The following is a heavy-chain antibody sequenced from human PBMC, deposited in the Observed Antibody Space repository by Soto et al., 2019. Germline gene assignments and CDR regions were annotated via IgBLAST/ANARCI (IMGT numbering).Heavy chain of an antibody. Sequence: SVKVSCKASGGTFSSYAISWVRQAPGQGLEWMGGIIPIFGTANYAQKFQGRVTITADESTSTAYMELSSLRSEDTAVYYCARGRVKAPRGYCSSTSCYWFDPWGQGTLATVSS. J-gene: IGHJ5*02. CDR3: ARGRVKAPRGYCSSTSCYWFDP. CDR2: IIPIFGTA. V-gene: IGHV1-69*13. CDR1: GGTFSSYA. D-gene: IGHD2-2*01.